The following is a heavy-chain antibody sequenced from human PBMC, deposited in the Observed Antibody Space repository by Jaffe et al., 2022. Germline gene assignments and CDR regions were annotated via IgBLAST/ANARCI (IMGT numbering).Heavy chain of an antibody. CDR1: GFLFTGSS. V-gene: IGHV3-73*02. CDR3: LRYPTPDDIVAATQNDF. Sequence: EVQLVESGGGLVQPGGSLKLSCAASGFLFTGSSMHWVRQASGKGLEWVGRVRNKANNYATAYAASVKGRFTVSRDDAKDTAYLQMNNLKTEDTAVYYCLRYPTPDDIVAATQNDFWGQGTLVTVSS. CDR2: VRNKANNYAT. D-gene: IGHD5-12*01. J-gene: IGHJ4*02.